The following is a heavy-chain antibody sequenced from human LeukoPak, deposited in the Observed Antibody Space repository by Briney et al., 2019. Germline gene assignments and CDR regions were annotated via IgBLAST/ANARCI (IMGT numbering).Heavy chain of an antibody. J-gene: IGHJ4*02. V-gene: IGHV4-4*09. CDR2: IYTSGST. CDR3: AGTDGYNGGIFDY. Sequence: ASETLSLTCTVSGGSISSYYWSWIRQPPGKGLEWIGYIYTSGSTNYNPSPKSRVTISVDTSKNQFSLKLSSVTAADTAVYYCAGTDGYNGGIFDYWGQGTLVTVSS. CDR1: GGSISSYY. D-gene: IGHD5-24*01.